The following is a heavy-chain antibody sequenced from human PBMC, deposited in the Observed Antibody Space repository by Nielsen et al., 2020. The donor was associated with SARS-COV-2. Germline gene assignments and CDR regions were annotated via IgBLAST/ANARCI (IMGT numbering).Heavy chain of an antibody. CDR1: GFSLTTSGVS. D-gene: IGHD2-2*01. CDR3: ARATYQLLDY. CDR2: IDWDDDK. J-gene: IGHJ4*02. Sequence: SGPTLVKPTQTLTLTCTFSGFSLTTSGVSVSWIRQPPGKALEWLTRIDWDDDKYYITSLKTRLTISKDTSKNQLVLTMTNMDPVDTATYYCARATYQLLDYWGQGTLVTVSS. V-gene: IGHV2-70*11.